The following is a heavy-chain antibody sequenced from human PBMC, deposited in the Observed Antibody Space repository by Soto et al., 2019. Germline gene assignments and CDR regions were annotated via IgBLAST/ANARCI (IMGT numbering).Heavy chain of an antibody. V-gene: IGHV1-18*01. D-gene: IGHD5-12*01. CDR1: GYTFTSYG. CDR2: ISAYNGNT. J-gene: IGHJ6*03. CDR3: ARDRGYDYSYYYYMDV. Sequence: QVQLVQSGAEVKKPGASVKVSCKASGYTFTSYGISWVRQAPGQGLEWMGWISAYNGNTNYAQKLQGRVTMTTDTSTSTAYIELRSLTSDDTAVYYCARDRGYDYSYYYYMDVWGKGTTVTVSS.